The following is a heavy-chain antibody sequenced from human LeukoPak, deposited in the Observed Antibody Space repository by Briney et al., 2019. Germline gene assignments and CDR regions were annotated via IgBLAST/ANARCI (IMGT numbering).Heavy chain of an antibody. CDR3: ARGALGYCSSTSCYFSWFDP. Sequence: SETLSLTCAVYGGSFSGYYWSWIGQPPGKGLEWIGEINHSGSTNYNPSLKSRVTISVDTSKNQFSLKLSSVTAADTAVYYCARGALGYCSSTSCYFSWFDPWGQGTLVTVSS. V-gene: IGHV4-34*01. D-gene: IGHD2-2*01. J-gene: IGHJ5*02. CDR1: GGSFSGYY. CDR2: INHSGST.